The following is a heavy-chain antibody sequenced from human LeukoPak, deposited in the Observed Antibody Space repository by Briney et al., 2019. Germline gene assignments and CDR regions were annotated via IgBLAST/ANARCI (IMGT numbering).Heavy chain of an antibody. D-gene: IGHD2-8*01. J-gene: IGHJ6*03. V-gene: IGHV3-30*01. CDR3: ARGPTSMLYGYYYYYMDV. CDR2: ISYDGSNK. Sequence: GGSLRLSCAASGFTFSSYAMHWVRQAPGKGLEWVAVISYDGSNKYYADSVKGRFTISRDNSKNTLYLQMNSLRAEDPAVYYCARGPTSMLYGYYYYYMDVWGKGTTVTVSS. CDR1: GFTFSSYA.